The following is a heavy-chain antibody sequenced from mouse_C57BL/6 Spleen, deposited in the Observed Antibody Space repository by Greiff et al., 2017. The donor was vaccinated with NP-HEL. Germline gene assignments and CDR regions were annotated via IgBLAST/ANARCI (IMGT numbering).Heavy chain of an antibody. V-gene: IGHV1-9*01. CDR3: ARGDYYGSSWGYAMDY. D-gene: IGHD1-1*01. CDR1: GYTFTGYW. J-gene: IGHJ4*01. CDR2: ILPESGST. Sequence: VQLQQSGAELMKPGASVKLSCKATGYTFTGYWIEWVKQRPGHGLEWIGEILPESGSTNYNEKFKGKATFTADTTSTTAYMQLSSLTTEDSAIYYCARGDYYGSSWGYAMDYWGQGAAVTVSS.